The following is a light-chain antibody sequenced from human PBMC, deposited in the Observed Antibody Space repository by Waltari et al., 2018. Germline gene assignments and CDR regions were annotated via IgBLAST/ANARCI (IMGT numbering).Light chain of an antibody. CDR2: RNN. CDR3: AAWDDSLSAWV. CDR1: RSNIGNNN. Sequence: QSVLPQPPSASGTPGQRVTISCSGSRSNIGNNNVYGYQQLPGTAPKLVIYRNNQRASGVPDRFSGSKSGTSVSLAFSGLRSEDEADYYCAAWDDSLSAWVFGGGTKLTVL. J-gene: IGLJ3*02. V-gene: IGLV1-47*01.